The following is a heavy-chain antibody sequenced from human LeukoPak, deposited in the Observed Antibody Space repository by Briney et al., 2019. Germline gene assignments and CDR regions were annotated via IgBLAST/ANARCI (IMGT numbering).Heavy chain of an antibody. J-gene: IGHJ4*02. CDR2: IFYSGST. CDR1: GGSISSGGYY. D-gene: IGHD3-10*01. Sequence: RTSEALSLTCTVSGGSISSGGYYWSWIRQHPGKGLEWIGYIFYSGSTYYNPSLKSRVIISVDTSKNQFSLKLSSVAVADTAVYYCARYYASRVYLDYWGQGALVSVSS. CDR3: ARYYASRVYLDY. V-gene: IGHV4-31*03.